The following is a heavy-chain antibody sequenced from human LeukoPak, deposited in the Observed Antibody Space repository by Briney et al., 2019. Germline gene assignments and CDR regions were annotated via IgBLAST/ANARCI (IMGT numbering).Heavy chain of an antibody. CDR1: GGSITSDNW. V-gene: IGHV4-4*02. CDR2: IHHSGTP. CDR3: ARSRIAAGAPSFDR. J-gene: IGHJ4*02. Sequence: PSGTLSLTCAVSGGSITSDNWWSWVRQTPGKGLEWIGEIHHSGTPNYNPSLKSLFTMSVDKSKNQFSLKLTSVTAADTAIYYCARSRIAAGAPSFDRWGQGILVTVSS. D-gene: IGHD6-13*01.